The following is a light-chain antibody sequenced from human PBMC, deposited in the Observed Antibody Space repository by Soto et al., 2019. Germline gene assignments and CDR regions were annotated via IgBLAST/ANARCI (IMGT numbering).Light chain of an antibody. Sequence: IKLTPSPATXSETYIDRVTITCRASLGLNNDLAWYKPKTAKXPXXXIYDASTLERGVTSRFSGTGSATEFTLTRRSPQNDGCATHFCEQYNSNWTFGDGTKVDI. CDR1: LGLNND. V-gene: IGKV1-5*01. CDR2: DAS. J-gene: IGKJ1*01. CDR3: EQYNSNWT.